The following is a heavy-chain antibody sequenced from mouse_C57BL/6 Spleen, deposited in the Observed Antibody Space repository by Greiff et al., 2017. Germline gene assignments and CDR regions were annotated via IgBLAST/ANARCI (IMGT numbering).Heavy chain of an antibody. CDR2: INPNNGGT. CDR1: GYTFTDYN. CDR3: EREGAYYSNYFAY. V-gene: IGHV1-18*01. Sequence: EVQLQESGPELVKPGASVKIPCKASGYTFTDYNMDWVKQSHGKSLEWIGDINPNNGGTIYNQQFKGKATLTVDKSSSTAYMELRRLTSEDTAVYYCEREGAYYSNYFAYWGQGTLGTVSA. D-gene: IGHD2-5*01. J-gene: IGHJ3*01.